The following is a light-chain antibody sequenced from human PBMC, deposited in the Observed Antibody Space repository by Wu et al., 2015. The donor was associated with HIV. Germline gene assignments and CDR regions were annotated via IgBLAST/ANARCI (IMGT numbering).Light chain of an antibody. Sequence: IVLTQSPATLSLSPGERATLSCRASQSVSTYLAWYQQKPGQAPRLLIYDASNRATAIPARFSGSGSGTDFTLTISSLEPEDFAVYYCHQRSNWPMTFGPGTKVDIK. J-gene: IGKJ3*01. CDR3: HQRSNWPMT. V-gene: IGKV3-11*01. CDR2: DAS. CDR1: QSVSTY.